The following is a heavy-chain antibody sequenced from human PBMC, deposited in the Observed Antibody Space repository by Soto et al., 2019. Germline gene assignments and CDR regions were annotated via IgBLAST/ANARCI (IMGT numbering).Heavy chain of an antibody. CDR1: GFTFDDYA. J-gene: IGHJ1*01. V-gene: IGHV3-9*01. Sequence: GGSLRLSCAASGFTFDDYAMHWVRQVPGKGLEWVSGINWNSGSIGYGDSVKGRFAISRGNAKNSLHLQMNSLSAEDTAFYYCVKDESINWYSGHFRHWGQGTLVTVSS. D-gene: IGHD6-13*01. CDR2: INWNSGSI. CDR3: VKDESINWYSGHFRH.